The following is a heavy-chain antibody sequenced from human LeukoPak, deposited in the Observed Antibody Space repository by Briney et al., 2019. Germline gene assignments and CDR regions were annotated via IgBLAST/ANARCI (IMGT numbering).Heavy chain of an antibody. CDR1: GYTFTGYY. CDR3: AAVGVVVPAAILWAFDY. D-gene: IGHD2-2*02. J-gene: IGHJ4*02. CDR2: INPNSGGT. Sequence: ASVKVSCKASGYTFTGYYMHWVPQAPGQGLGGMGWINPNSGGTNYAQKFQGRVTMTRDTSISTAYMELSRLRSDDTAVYYCAAVGVVVPAAILWAFDYWGQGTLVTVSS. V-gene: IGHV1-2*02.